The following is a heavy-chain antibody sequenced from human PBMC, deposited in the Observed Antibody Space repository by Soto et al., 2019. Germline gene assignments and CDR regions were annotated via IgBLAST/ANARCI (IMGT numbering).Heavy chain of an antibody. CDR2: IIPIFGTA. J-gene: IGHJ5*02. CDR1: GGTFSSYA. D-gene: IGHD3-22*01. Sequence: QVQLVQSGAEVKKPGSSVKVSCKASGGTFSSYAISWVRQAPGQGLEWMGGIIPIFGTANYAQKFQGRVTITADESTSTAYMELSSLGSEDTVVYYCARDPDGHDYDKFGWFDPWGQGTLVTVSS. V-gene: IGHV1-69*01. CDR3: ARDPDGHDYDKFGWFDP.